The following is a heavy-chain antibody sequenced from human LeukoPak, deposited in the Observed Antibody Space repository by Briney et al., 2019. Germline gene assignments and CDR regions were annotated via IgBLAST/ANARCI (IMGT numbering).Heavy chain of an antibody. Sequence: GASVKVSCKASGYTFICYYMHWVRQAPGQGLEWMGWINPNSGGTNYAQKFQGRVTMTRDTSISTVYMELSRLRSDDTAVYYCARKGVGATTGYYYYMDVWGKGTMVTVSS. CDR3: ARKGVGATTGYYYYMDV. CDR1: GYTFICYY. D-gene: IGHD1-26*01. V-gene: IGHV1-2*02. CDR2: INPNSGGT. J-gene: IGHJ6*03.